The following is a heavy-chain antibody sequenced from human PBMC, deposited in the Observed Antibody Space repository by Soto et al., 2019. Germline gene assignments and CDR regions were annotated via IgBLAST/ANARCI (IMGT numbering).Heavy chain of an antibody. CDR2: MYYSGST. CDR3: ARQYGDYVRGAFDI. CDR1: GGSISSYY. Sequence: QVQLQESGPGLVKPSETLSLTCTVSGGSISSYYWSWIRQPPGKGLEWIGYMYYSGSTNYNPSLKSRVTISVDTSKTQFSLKLSSVTAAATAVYYCARQYGDYVRGAFDIWGQGTMVTVSS. D-gene: IGHD4-17*01. J-gene: IGHJ3*02. V-gene: IGHV4-59*01.